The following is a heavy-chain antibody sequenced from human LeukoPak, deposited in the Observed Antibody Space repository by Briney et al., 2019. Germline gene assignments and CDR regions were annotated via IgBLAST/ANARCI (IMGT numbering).Heavy chain of an antibody. J-gene: IGHJ3*02. CDR2: IYTSGST. D-gene: IGHD4-17*01. CDR1: GGSISSYY. Sequence: PSETLSLTCTVSGGSISSYYWSWIRQPAGKGLEWIGRIYTSGSTNYNPSLKSRVTMSVDTSKNQFSLKLSSVTAADTAVYYCARESTVRVFKGAFDIWGQGTMVTVSS. V-gene: IGHV4-4*07. CDR3: ARESTVRVFKGAFDI.